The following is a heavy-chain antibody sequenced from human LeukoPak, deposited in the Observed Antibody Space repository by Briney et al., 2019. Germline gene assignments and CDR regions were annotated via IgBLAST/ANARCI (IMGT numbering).Heavy chain of an antibody. CDR2: IWYDGSNK. V-gene: IGHV3-33*06. J-gene: IGHJ4*02. CDR3: AKDRGWLQSMDY. Sequence: PGGSLRLSCAASGFTFSSYGMHWVRQAPGKGLEWVAVIWYDGSNKYYADSVKGRFTISRDNSKNTLYLQMNSLRAEDTAVYYCAKDRGWLQSMDYWGQGTLVTVSS. D-gene: IGHD5-24*01. CDR1: GFTFSSYG.